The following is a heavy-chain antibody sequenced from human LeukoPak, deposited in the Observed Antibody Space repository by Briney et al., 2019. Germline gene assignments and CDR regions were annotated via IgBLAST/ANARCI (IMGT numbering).Heavy chain of an antibody. J-gene: IGHJ3*02. CDR1: GFTVSRKY. D-gene: IGHD1-7*01. V-gene: IGHV3-66*01. CDR3: ARSWYNWNYVGAFDI. CDR2: IYGGVST. Sequence: WVSLRLSCAASGFTVSRKYMSWVRQAPGKGLEWVSDIYGGVSTYYAHSVKGTFTISRDNSKNTLYLQMNSLRAEDTAVYYCARSWYNWNYVGAFDIWGQGTMVAVCS.